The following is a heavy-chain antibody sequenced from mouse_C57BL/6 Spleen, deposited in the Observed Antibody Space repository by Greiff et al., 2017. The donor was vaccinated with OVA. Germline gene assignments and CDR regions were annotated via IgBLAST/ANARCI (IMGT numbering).Heavy chain of an antibody. V-gene: IGHV14-2*01. D-gene: IGHD2-4*01. CDR2: IDPEDGET. CDR1: GFNIKDYY. Sequence: EVQLQQSGAELVKPGASVKLSCTASGFNIKDYYMHWVKQRTEQGLEWIGRIDPEDGETKYDPKFQGKATITADTSSNTAYLQLSSLTSEYTAVYCSTRGYEYDGCYAMDYWGQGTSVTVSS. CDR3: TRGYEYDGCYAMDY. J-gene: IGHJ4*01.